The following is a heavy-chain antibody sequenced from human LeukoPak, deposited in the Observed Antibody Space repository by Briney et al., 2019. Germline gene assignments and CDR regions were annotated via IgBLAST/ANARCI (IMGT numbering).Heavy chain of an antibody. CDR2: IYHSGSI. J-gene: IGHJ4*02. V-gene: IGHV4-38-2*02. D-gene: IGHD6-13*01. CDR1: GYSISSGYY. Sequence: SETLSLTCTVSGYSISSGYYWGWIRQPPGKGLEWIGSIYHSGSIYYNPSLKSRVTISVDTSKNQFSLKLSSMTAADTAVYYCARDFSRSSSSRRSGIDYWGQGTLVTVSS. CDR3: ARDFSRSSSSRRSGIDY.